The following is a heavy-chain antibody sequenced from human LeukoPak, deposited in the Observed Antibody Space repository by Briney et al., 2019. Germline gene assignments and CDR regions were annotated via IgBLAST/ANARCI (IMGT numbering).Heavy chain of an antibody. CDR1: GYTFTTYG. V-gene: IGHV1-18*01. CDR3: ARASDLDSFDY. Sequence: ASVKVSCKTSGYTFTTYGISWVRQAPGQGLEWMGWINAYNGNTTYAQKLQGRVTMTTDTSANTAYMELRSLRSDDTAVYYCARASDLDSFDYWGQGTLVTVSS. CDR2: INAYNGNT. J-gene: IGHJ4*02.